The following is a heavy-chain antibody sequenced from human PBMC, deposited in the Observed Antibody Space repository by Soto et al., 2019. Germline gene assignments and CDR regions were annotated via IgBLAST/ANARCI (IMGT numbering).Heavy chain of an antibody. CDR2: IHSGGST. J-gene: IGHJ5*02. Sequence: EVQLVETGGGLIQPGGSLRLSCAASGFTVSSNYMTWVRQAPGKGLEWVSVIHSGGSTYYADSVKGRFTISRDNSKNTLYLQMNNLRAEDTAMYYCARGVDYYGSGRRFDPWGQGTLVTVSS. CDR1: GFTVSSNY. V-gene: IGHV3-53*02. D-gene: IGHD3-10*01. CDR3: ARGVDYYGSGRRFDP.